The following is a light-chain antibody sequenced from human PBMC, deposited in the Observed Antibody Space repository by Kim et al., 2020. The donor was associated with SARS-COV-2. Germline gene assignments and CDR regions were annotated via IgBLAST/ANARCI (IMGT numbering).Light chain of an antibody. CDR1: TLRSYY. V-gene: IGLV3-19*01. J-gene: IGLJ2*01. CDR2: GKN. CDR3: NSRDSGGNQRV. Sequence: FGQKCRLTGKGNTLRSYYQSWDQQRRGQAPVLVIYGKNNRPPGNPDRFSGSPSGKAASFTITGAQAKDEADCNRNSRDSGGNQRVFGGGTKLTVL.